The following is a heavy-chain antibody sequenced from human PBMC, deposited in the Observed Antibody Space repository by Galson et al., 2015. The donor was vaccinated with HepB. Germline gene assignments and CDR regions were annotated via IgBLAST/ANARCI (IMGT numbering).Heavy chain of an antibody. CDR2: VSSGSTGR. CDR3: ARNPSSYDFYSMDV. V-gene: IGHV3-48*01. Sequence: SLRLSCAASGFSFTSHSMNWVRQAPGKGLEWVSYVSSGSTGRYYADSVRGRFTISRDNAKNSLYLHMKGLRAEDTAVYYCARNPSSYDFYSMDVWGQGTTVTVPS. J-gene: IGHJ6*02. CDR1: GFSFTSHS.